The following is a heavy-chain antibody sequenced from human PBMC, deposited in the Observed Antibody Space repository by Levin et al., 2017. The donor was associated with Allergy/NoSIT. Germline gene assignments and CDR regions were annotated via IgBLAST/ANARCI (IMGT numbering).Heavy chain of an antibody. CDR3: ASSTMVRGVSDDS. CDR1: RFTFSAYP. J-gene: IGHJ4*02. Sequence: GGSLRLSCAASRFTFSAYPMPWVRQAPGQGLEWVAAISYDGNDKYYADSVKGRFTISRDNSQSTLFLQMNSLSAQDTAVYYCASSTMVRGVSDDSWGQGTLVTVSS. CDR2: ISYDGNDK. D-gene: IGHD3-10*01. V-gene: IGHV3-30*04.